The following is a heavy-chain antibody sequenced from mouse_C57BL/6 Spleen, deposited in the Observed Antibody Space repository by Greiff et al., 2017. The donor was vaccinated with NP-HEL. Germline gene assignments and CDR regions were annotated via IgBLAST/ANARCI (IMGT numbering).Heavy chain of an antibody. D-gene: IGHD4-1*01. J-gene: IGHJ2*01. Sequence: QVQLQQSGAELMKPGASVKLSCKATGYTFTGYWIEWVKQRPGHGLEWIGEILPGSGSTNYNEKFKGKATLTADTSSNTAYMHLSSLTTEDSAIYYCARGNWDGDYWGQGTTLTVSS. V-gene: IGHV1-9*01. CDR1: GYTFTGYW. CDR2: ILPGSGST. CDR3: ARGNWDGDY.